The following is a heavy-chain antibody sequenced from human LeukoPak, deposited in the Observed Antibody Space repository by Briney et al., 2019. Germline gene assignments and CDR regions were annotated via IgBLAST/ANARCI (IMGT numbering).Heavy chain of an antibody. V-gene: IGHV3-21*01. Sequence: GGSLRLSCAASGFTFSSYSMNWVRQAPGKGLEWVSYIRSSSNYIDYADSEQGRFTISRDHAKNSLYLQMDSLRAEDTAVYYCANEVTTHAFDFWGQGTMVTVSS. CDR3: ANEVTTHAFDF. CDR2: IRSSSNYI. J-gene: IGHJ3*01. D-gene: IGHD4-17*01. CDR1: GFTFSSYS.